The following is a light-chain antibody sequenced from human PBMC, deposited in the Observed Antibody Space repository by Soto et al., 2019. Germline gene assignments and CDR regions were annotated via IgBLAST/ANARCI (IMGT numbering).Light chain of an antibody. Sequence: EIVLTQSPGTLSLSPGERATLSCRASQSVSSSYLAWYQQKPGQAPRLLIYGASSRATGIPDIFSGSGSGTYFTRTISRLEPEDFAVYYCQQYGRSLTFGQGTRLEIK. CDR3: QQYGRSLT. CDR2: GAS. J-gene: IGKJ5*01. CDR1: QSVSSSY. V-gene: IGKV3-20*01.